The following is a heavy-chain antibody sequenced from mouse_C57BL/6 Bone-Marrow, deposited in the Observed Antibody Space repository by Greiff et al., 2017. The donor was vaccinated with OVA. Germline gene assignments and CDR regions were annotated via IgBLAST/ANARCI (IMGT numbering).Heavy chain of an antibody. D-gene: IGHD2-5*01. V-gene: IGHV5-6*01. Sequence: EVKLMESGGDLVKPGGSLKLSCAASGFTFSSYGMSWVRQTPDKRLEWVDTISSGGSYTYSPDSVKGRFTISSDNAKTTLYLQMSSLKAEDTAMYYSARHAYYSNDDYWGQGTTLTVSS. CDR3: ARHAYYSNDDY. CDR2: ISSGGSYT. J-gene: IGHJ2*01. CDR1: GFTFSSYG.